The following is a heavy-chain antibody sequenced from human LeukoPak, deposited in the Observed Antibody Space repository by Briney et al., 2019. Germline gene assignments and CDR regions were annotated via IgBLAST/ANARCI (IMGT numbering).Heavy chain of an antibody. D-gene: IGHD3-10*01. V-gene: IGHV1-69*04. CDR1: GGTFSSYA. CDR3: ARDRAMVRGADYYYGMDV. J-gene: IGHJ6*02. CDR2: IIPILGIA. Sequence: SVKVSCKASGGTFSSYAISWVRQAPGQGLEWMGRIIPILGIANYAQKFQGWVTMTRDTSISTAYMELSRLRSDDTAVYYCARDRAMVRGADYYYGMDVWGQGTTVTVSS.